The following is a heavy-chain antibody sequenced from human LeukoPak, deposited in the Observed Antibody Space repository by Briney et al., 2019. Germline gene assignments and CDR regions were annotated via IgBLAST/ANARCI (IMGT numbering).Heavy chain of an antibody. J-gene: IGHJ4*02. D-gene: IGHD3-3*01. CDR2: ISSSSSTI. CDR3: ARDPAYDFWSGYYKFYFDY. CDR1: GFTFSSYS. Sequence: GGSLRLSCAASGFTFSSYSMNWVRQAPGKGLEWVSYISSSSSTIYYADSMKGRFTISRDNAKNSLYLQMNSLRAEDTAVYYCARDPAYDFWSGYYKFYFDYWGQGTLVTVSS. V-gene: IGHV3-48*01.